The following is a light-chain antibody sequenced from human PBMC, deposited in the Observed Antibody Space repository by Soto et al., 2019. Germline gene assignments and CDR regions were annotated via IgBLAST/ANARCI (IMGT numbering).Light chain of an antibody. CDR3: QQRRYWPVT. J-gene: IGKJ1*01. V-gene: IGKV3-11*01. CDR2: DAS. CDR1: QSVSSY. Sequence: IVLTPSPANLSIFPGEKAPLSFRASQSVSSYFAWYQQKPGQAPRLLIYDASNRATGVPARFSGSGSGTDFTLTISSLEPEDFAVYYCQQRRYWPVTFGQGTKVDIK.